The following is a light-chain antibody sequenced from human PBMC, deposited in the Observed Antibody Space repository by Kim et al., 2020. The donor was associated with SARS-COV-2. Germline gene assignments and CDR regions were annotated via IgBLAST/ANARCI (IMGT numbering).Light chain of an antibody. V-gene: IGKV1-39*01. J-gene: IGKJ2*01. CDR3: QQNYSAPYT. CDR1: QSISGY. CDR2: AAS. Sequence: DIQMTQSPSSLSASVGDRVTITCRASQSISGYLNWYQQKPGKAPNLLIYAASNLHDGVPSRFSGSGFGTDFTLTIRSLQPEDLATYYCQQNYSAPYTFGQGTKLEI.